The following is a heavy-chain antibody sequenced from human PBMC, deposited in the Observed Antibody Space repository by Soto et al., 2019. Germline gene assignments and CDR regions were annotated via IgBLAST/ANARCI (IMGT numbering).Heavy chain of an antibody. CDR3: AMTPRGELPRSYFDY. CDR2: ISGSGGST. D-gene: IGHD1-26*01. CDR1: GFTFSSYA. V-gene: IGHV3-23*01. Sequence: GGSLRLSCAASGFTFSSYAMSWVRQAPGKGLEWVSAISGSGGSTYYADSVNGRFTISRDNSKNTLYLQMNSLRAEDTAVYYCAMTPRGELPRSYFDYWGQGTLVTVSS. J-gene: IGHJ4*02.